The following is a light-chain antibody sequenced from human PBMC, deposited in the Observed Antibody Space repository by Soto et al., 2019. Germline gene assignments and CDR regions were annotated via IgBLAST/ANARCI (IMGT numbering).Light chain of an antibody. CDR1: QSINNW. J-gene: IGKJ1*01. CDR3: EQYNSYS. V-gene: IGKV1-5*01. Sequence: DFPLTYSPSTLSATLGARVTITCRASQSINNWLAWYQQKPATAPKVPNYHVSNLQSGVPSRFSGSGSGTEFTLTISSLQPDDFATYYCEQYNSYSFGQGTKVDIK. CDR2: HVS.